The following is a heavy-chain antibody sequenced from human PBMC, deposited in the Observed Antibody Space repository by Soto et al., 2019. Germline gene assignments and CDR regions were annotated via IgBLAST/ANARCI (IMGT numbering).Heavy chain of an antibody. V-gene: IGHV1-3*01. J-gene: IGHJ4*02. CDR3: ARYASVLRYFDWLFPTYFDY. CDR1: GYTFTSYA. D-gene: IGHD3-9*01. CDR2: INAGNGNT. Sequence: QVQLVQSGAEVKKPGASVKVSCKASGYTFTSYAMHWVRQAPGQRLEWMGWINAGNGNTKYSQKFQGRVTITRDTSASTAYRELSRLRSEDTAVYYCARYASVLRYFDWLFPTYFDYWGQGTLVTVSS.